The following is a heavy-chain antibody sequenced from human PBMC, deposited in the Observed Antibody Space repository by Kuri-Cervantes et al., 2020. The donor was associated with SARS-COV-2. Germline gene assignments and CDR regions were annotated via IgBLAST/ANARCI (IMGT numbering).Heavy chain of an antibody. Sequence: GSLRLSCTASGFTSGDYAMSWIRQPPGKGLEWIGEINHSGSTNYNPSLKSRVTISVDTSKNQFSLKLSSVTAADTAVYYCASLDCTNGVCYQAGWGQGTLVTVSS. CDR3: ASLDCTNGVCYQAG. J-gene: IGHJ4*02. CDR2: INHSGST. V-gene: IGHV4-34*01. CDR1: GFTSGDYA. D-gene: IGHD2-8*01.